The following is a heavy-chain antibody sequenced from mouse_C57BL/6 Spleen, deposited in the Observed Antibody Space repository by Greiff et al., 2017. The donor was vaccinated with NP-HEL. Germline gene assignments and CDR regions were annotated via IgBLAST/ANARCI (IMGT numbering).Heavy chain of an antibody. Sequence: QVQLQQSGAELVRPGTSVKVSCKASGYAFTNYLIEWVKQRPGQGLEWIGVINPGSGGTNYNEKFKGKATLTADKSSSTAYMQLSSLTSEDSAVYFCARSGTGYYFDYWGQGTTLTVSS. CDR1: GYAFTNYL. J-gene: IGHJ2*01. CDR2: INPGSGGT. V-gene: IGHV1-54*01. CDR3: ARSGTGYYFDY. D-gene: IGHD4-1*01.